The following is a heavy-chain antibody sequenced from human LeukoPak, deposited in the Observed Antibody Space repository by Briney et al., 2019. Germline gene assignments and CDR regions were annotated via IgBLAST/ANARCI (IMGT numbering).Heavy chain of an antibody. J-gene: IGHJ4*02. V-gene: IGHV4-4*07. CDR3: ARDGRRCSGGSCYSTGVDY. CDR2: IYTSGST. CDR1: GGSISSYY. Sequence: SETLSLTCTVSGGSISSYYWSWTRQPAGKGLECIGRIYTSGSTNYNPSLKSRVTMSVDTSKNQFSLKLSSVTAADTAVYYCARDGRRCSGGSCYSTGVDYWGQGTLVTVSS. D-gene: IGHD2-15*01.